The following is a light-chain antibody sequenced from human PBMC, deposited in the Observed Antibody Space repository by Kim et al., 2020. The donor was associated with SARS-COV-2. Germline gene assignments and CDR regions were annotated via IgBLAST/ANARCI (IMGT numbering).Light chain of an antibody. J-gene: IGLJ3*02. V-gene: IGLV6-57*03. CDR3: QSYDSSNPFWV. CDR2: EDN. Sequence: VTISCTRSSGSIASNYVQWYQQRPGSAPTTVIYEDNQRPSGVPDRFSGSIDSSSNSASLTISGLKTEDEADYYCQSYDSSNPFWVFGGGTKLTVL. CDR1: SGSIASNY.